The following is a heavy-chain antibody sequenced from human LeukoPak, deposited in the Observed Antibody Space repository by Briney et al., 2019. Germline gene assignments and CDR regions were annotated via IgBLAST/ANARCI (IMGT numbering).Heavy chain of an antibody. J-gene: IGHJ4*02. CDR3: ARDELGDSSGTDY. CDR1: GFTFSSYG. D-gene: IGHD3-22*01. Sequence: GGSLRLSCAASGFTFSSYGMHWVRQAPGKGLEWVAVISYDGSNKYYADSVKGRFTISRDNSKNTLYLQMNSLRAEDTAVYYCARDELGDSSGTDYWGQGTLVTVSS. CDR2: ISYDGSNK. V-gene: IGHV3-30*03.